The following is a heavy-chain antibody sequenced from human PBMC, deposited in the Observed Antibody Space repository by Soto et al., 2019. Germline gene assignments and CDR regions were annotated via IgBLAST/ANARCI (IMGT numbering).Heavy chain of an antibody. J-gene: IGHJ6*02. D-gene: IGHD5-12*01. CDR3: ARSPVVASIDYYGMDV. CDR2: IHPRDSDT. CDR1: GYIFTNYW. V-gene: IGHV5-51*01. Sequence: GESLKISCKGSGYIFTNYWIGWVRQMPGRGLEWMGIIHPRDSDTKYNPSFQDQVTISADKSITTAYLHWGGLKASDTALYFCARSPVVASIDYYGMDVWGQGTTVTVSS.